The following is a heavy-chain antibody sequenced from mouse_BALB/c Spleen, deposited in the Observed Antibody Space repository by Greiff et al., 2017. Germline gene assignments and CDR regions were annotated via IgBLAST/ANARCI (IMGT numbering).Heavy chain of an antibody. D-gene: IGHD4-1*01. J-gene: IGHJ2*01. Sequence: VQLQQSGAELARPGASVKLSCKASGYTFTSYWMQWVKQRPGQGLEWIGAIYPGDGDTRYTQKFKGKATLTADKSSSTAYMQLSSLASEDSAVYYCARGLGRRYYFDYWGQGTTLTVSS. CDR1: GYTFTSYW. V-gene: IGHV1-87*01. CDR3: ARGLGRRYYFDY. CDR2: IYPGDGDT.